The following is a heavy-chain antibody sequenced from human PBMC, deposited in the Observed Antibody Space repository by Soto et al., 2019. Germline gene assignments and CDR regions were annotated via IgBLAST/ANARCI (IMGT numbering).Heavy chain of an antibody. D-gene: IGHD2-2*01. J-gene: IGHJ6*02. V-gene: IGHV3-21*01. CDR2: ISSSSSYI. Sequence: GGSLRLSCAASGFTFSSYSMNWVRQAPGKGLEWVSSISSSSSYIYYADSVKGRFTISRDNAKNSLYLQMNSLRAEDTAVYYCARGFGVVVPAAPPYYYYYGMDVWGQGTTVTVSS. CDR3: ARGFGVVVPAAPPYYYYYGMDV. CDR1: GFTFSSYS.